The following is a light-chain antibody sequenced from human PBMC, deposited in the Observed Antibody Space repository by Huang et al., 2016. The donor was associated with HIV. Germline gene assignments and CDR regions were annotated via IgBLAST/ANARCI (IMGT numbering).Light chain of an antibody. V-gene: IGKV3-20*01. CDR3: QQYGSSPPYT. J-gene: IGKJ2*01. Sequence: EIVLTQSPGTLSLSPGERATLSCRASQSISSTFLAWYQQKPGQAPRLLIYGASSRATGIPDGFGGSGSGTDFTLTISRLEPEDFAVYYCQQYGSSPPYTFGQGTKLEIK. CDR1: QSISSTF. CDR2: GAS.